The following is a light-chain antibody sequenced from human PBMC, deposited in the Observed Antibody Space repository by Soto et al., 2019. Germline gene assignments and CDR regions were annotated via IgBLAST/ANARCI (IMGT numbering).Light chain of an antibody. CDR1: SSNIWGNS. CDR2: EDD. CDR3: GAWDSRLXAYV. Sequence: QSFLTQPPSVSAAPVQRVTISCSGSSSNIWGNSVDWYQQLPGTAPKLLIYEDDKRPSGIPDRFSGSKSGTSATLGITGLQTGDEDDYYCGAWDSRLXAYVVGTGTKVXV. J-gene: IGLJ1*01. V-gene: IGLV1-51*01.